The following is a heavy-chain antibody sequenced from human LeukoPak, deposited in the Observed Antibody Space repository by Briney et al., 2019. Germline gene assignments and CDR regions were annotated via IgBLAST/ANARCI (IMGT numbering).Heavy chain of an antibody. CDR3: ARGFTRGYCSSTSCYSGGPVVGP. CDR2: INHSGST. V-gene: IGHV4-34*01. D-gene: IGHD2-2*01. J-gene: IGHJ5*02. Sequence: SETLSLTCAVYGGSFSGYYWSWIRQPPGKGLEWIGEINHSGSTNYNPSLKSRVTISVDTSKNQFSLKLSSVTAADTAVYYCARGFTRGYCSSTSCYSGGPVVGPWGQGTLVTVSS. CDR1: GGSFSGYY.